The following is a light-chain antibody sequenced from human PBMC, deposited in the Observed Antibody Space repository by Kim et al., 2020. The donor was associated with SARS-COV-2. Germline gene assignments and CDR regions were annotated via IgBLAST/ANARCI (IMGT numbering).Light chain of an antibody. Sequence: EIVMTQSPATLTVSAGERATLSFRSRQSVSFNLAWYQQKPGQAPRLLIPDASTRATGIPARFSGIGSGTEYTLTIHSLQSEDFAVYYLLQYNIWSPVYVLGQGN. CDR1: QSVSFN. CDR3: LQYNIWSPVYV. CDR2: DAS. V-gene: IGKV3-15*01. J-gene: IGKJ2*01.